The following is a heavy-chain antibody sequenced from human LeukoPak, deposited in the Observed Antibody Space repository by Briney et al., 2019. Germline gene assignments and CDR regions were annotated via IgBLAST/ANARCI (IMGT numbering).Heavy chain of an antibody. CDR1: GYTFTTYL. J-gene: IGHJ4*02. CDR3: ARKIGYSYGSDY. V-gene: IGHV1-46*01. Sequence: ASVTVSCTPSGYTFTTYLMHWVRQAPGQGLEWMGIINPFGGSTTYAQKFQGRGTMTRDTSTSTVYMALSSLRSEDTAVYYCARKIGYSYGSDYWGQGTLVTVSS. CDR2: INPFGGST. D-gene: IGHD5-18*01.